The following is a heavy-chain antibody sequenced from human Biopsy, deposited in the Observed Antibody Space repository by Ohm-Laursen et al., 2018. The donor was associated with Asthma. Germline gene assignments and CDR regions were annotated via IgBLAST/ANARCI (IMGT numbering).Heavy chain of an antibody. V-gene: IGHV1-18*01. CDR3: ARAVDYSHYYGIDV. Sequence: ASVKVSCNTSGYTFNSVGITRVRQAPGQGLEWMGWISVYNGNTKLAQKLQDRVTMTTDSSTSTAYMELRSLRSDDTAVYFCARAVDYSHYYGIDVWGQETTVTVS. CDR2: ISVYNGNT. D-gene: IGHD3-10*01. CDR1: GYTFNSVG. J-gene: IGHJ6*02.